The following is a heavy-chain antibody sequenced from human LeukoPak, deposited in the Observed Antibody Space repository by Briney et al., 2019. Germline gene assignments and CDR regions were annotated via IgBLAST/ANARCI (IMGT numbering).Heavy chain of an antibody. J-gene: IGHJ4*02. CDR1: NYSITSGYS. Sequence: SETLSLTCAVSNYSITSGYSWAWIGQPPGKGREWIAIIYHSGTTYSNPSLRNRVTLFIDTSKNQFSLKLTSLTAADTAVYYCDRYGVFHDSDGYSFDYWGQGTLVTVSS. CDR3: DRYGVFHDSDGYSFDY. CDR2: IYHSGTT. V-gene: IGHV4-38-2*01. D-gene: IGHD3-22*01.